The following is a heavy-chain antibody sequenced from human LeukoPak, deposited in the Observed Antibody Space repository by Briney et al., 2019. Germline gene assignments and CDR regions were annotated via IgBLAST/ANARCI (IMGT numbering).Heavy chain of an antibody. Sequence: SETLSLTCTVSGGPLSSYYWSWLRQPPGKGLEWIGYIYYSGSTNYNPSLKSRVTISVDTPKNQFSLKLSSVTAADTAVYYCARVYYDSSGAFDIWGQGTMVTVSS. CDR2: IYYSGST. CDR3: ARVYYDSSGAFDI. J-gene: IGHJ3*02. CDR1: GGPLSSYY. V-gene: IGHV4-59*01. D-gene: IGHD3-22*01.